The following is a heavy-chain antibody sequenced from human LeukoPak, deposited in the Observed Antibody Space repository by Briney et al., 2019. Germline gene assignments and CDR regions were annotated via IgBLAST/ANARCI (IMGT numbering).Heavy chain of an antibody. D-gene: IGHD3-3*01. CDR1: GFTFSSYA. CDR2: IRGSDDST. Sequence: PGGSLRLSCAASGFTFSSYAMSWVRQAPGKGLEWVSTIRGSDDSTYYADSVRGRFTISRDNSKNTLYLQMNSLRAEDTALYYCAKHYNDFWSHYSDWGQGTLVIVSS. V-gene: IGHV3-23*01. CDR3: AKHYNDFWSHYSD. J-gene: IGHJ4*02.